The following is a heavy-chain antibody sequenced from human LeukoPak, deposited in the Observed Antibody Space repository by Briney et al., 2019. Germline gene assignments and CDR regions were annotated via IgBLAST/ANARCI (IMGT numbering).Heavy chain of an antibody. CDR1: GWSFSGYY. D-gene: IGHD4-11*01. Sequence: SETLSLTCAVYGWSFSGYYWSWIRQPPGKGLEWIGEINHSGSTNYNPSLKSRVTISVDTSKNQFSLKLSSVTAADTAVYYCAREEDYSNSGYWYFDLWGRGTLVTVSS. V-gene: IGHV4-34*01. CDR2: INHSGST. J-gene: IGHJ2*01. CDR3: AREEDYSNSGYWYFDL.